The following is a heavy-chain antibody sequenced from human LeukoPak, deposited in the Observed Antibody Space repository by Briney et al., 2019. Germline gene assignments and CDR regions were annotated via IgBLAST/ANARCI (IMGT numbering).Heavy chain of an antibody. CDR1: GGSISSSNW. CDR2: IYHSGNT. Sequence: SGTLSLTCAVSGGSISSSNWWNWVRQPPGKGLEWIGEIYHSGNTNYNPSLKSRVTISLDKSKNQFSLKLTSVTAADTAVYYCARDRNGDVYMDVWGKGTTVTVSS. J-gene: IGHJ6*03. V-gene: IGHV4-4*02. D-gene: IGHD4-17*01. CDR3: ARDRNGDVYMDV.